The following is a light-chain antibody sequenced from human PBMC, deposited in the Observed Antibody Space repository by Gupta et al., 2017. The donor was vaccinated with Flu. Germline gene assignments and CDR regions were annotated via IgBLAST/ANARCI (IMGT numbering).Light chain of an antibody. V-gene: IGKV1-5*03. Sequence: DVQMTQSPSTLSASVGDRVTMTCRASQSISTWLAWYQQKPGKAPRLLIYKASTSESGVPSRFRGSGSGTEFTLTISGLQPDDFATYYCQQYNGHSRAFGQGTKLEI. CDR3: QQYNGHSRA. J-gene: IGKJ1*01. CDR1: QSISTW. CDR2: KAS.